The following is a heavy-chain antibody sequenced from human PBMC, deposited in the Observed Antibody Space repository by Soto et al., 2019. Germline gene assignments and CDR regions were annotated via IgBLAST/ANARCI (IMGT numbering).Heavy chain of an antibody. Sequence: SVKVSCKASGGTFSNYAISWVRQAPGQGLEWMGGIIPIFGTANYAQKFQGRVTITADESTSTAYMELSSLRSEDTAVYYCARGYYGSGSYYWFDPWGQGTLVTVSS. CDR3: ARGYYGSGSYYWFDP. J-gene: IGHJ5*02. CDR1: GGTFSNYA. V-gene: IGHV1-69*13. CDR2: IIPIFGTA. D-gene: IGHD3-10*01.